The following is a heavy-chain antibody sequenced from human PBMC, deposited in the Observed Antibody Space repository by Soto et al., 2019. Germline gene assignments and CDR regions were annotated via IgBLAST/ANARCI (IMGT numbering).Heavy chain of an antibody. D-gene: IGHD3-10*01. CDR1: GFSIRSISYY. CDR3: ASTKAPVRGYLRKIYYMDV. CDR2: IYYSGST. Sequence: SDTLSLTCTPYGFSIRSISYYWGWIRQPPGKGLEWIGSIYYSGSTYYNPSLKSRVTISVDTSKNQFSLKLSSVTAADTAVYYCASTKAPVRGYLRKIYYMDVWGKGTTVT. V-gene: IGHV4-39*01. J-gene: IGHJ6*03.